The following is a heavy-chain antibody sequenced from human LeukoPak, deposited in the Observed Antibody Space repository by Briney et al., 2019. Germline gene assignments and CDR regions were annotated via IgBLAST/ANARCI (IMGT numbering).Heavy chain of an antibody. CDR1: GGSFSGYY. V-gene: IGHV4-34*01. Sequence: PSETLSLTCAVYGGSFSGYYWSWIRQPPGKGLEWIGEINHSGSTNYNPSLKSRVTISVASSKNQFSLKLSSVTAADTAVYYCARNVLGYCTNGVCPRFDYWGQGTLVTVSS. J-gene: IGHJ4*02. CDR2: INHSGST. CDR3: ARNVLGYCTNGVCPRFDY. D-gene: IGHD2-8*01.